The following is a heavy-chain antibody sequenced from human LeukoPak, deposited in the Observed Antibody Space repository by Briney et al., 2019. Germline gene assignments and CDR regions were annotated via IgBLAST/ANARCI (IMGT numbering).Heavy chain of an antibody. CDR3: TREGYSSGHAGAFNI. CDR2: ISHDGRDK. V-gene: IGHV3-30*09. CDR1: GFTFSNSV. Sequence: GGSLRLSCAASGFTFSNSVMHWVRQAPGKGLEWVALISHDGRDKQYPESVKGRFAISRDDSERTVYLEINSPRAEDTAIFYCTREGYSSGHAGAFNIWGQGTLVTVSS. J-gene: IGHJ3*02. D-gene: IGHD3-22*01.